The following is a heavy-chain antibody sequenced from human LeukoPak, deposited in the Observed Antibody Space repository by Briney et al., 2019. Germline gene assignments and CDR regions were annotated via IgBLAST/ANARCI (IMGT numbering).Heavy chain of an antibody. D-gene: IGHD3/OR15-3a*01. CDR2: INSDGSST. CDR3: VLDLFSSFAFDI. Sequence: GGSLRLSCAASGFTFSRYWMHWVRQAPGKGLLWVSRINSDGSSTYYADSVKGRFTTSRDNAKNALHLQMKSLTAEDTAVYYCVLDLFSSFAFDIWGQGTTVTVSS. J-gene: IGHJ3*02. V-gene: IGHV3-74*01. CDR1: GFTFSRYW.